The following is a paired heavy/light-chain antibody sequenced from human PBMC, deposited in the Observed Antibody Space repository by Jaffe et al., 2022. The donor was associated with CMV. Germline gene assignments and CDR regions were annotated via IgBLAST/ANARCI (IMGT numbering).Heavy chain of an antibody. Sequence: QVQLVESGGGVVQPGRSLRLSCAASRFTFSSYAMHWVRQAPGKGLEWVAVIWSDGTNKYYADSVKGRFIISRDNSKNTLYLQMNSLRAEDTAVYYCARDFPRGYSYGPFDHWGQGTVVTVSS. D-gene: IGHD5-18*01. CDR2: IWSDGTNK. V-gene: IGHV3-33*08. CDR1: RFTFSSYA. J-gene: IGHJ4*02. CDR3: ARDFPRGYSYGPFDH.
Light chain of an antibody. CDR1: QSVSSSF. CDR3: QQYGTSPLT. J-gene: IGKJ4*01. V-gene: IGKV3-20*01. Sequence: EIVLTQSPGTLSLSPGERATLSCRASQSVSSSFLAWYQQKPGQAPRLLIYGASSRATGIPDRFSGSGSGTDFSLTISRLEPEDFAVYYCQQYGTSPLTFGGGTKVESK. CDR2: GAS.